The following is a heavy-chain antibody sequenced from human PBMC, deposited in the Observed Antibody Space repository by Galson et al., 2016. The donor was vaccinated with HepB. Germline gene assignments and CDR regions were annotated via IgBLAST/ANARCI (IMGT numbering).Heavy chain of an antibody. J-gene: IGHJ6*03. Sequence: SVKVSCKASGGTFSTYDFNWVRQAPGQGLEWRGGISHIFGTTEYAQEFQGRVTITADESTSTGYMEISSLRSEDTAVYYCATVRRDTSSSAQFYYFYMDVWGIGTTVTVSS. V-gene: IGHV1-69*13. CDR2: ISHIFGTT. D-gene: IGHD6-6*01. CDR3: ATVRRDTSSSAQFYYFYMDV. CDR1: GGTFSTYD.